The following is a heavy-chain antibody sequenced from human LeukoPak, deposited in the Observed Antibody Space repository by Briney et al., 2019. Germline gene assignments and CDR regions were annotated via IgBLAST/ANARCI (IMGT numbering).Heavy chain of an antibody. J-gene: IGHJ4*02. Sequence: GGSLRLSCAASGFSFSGYWMTWVRQAPGKGLEWVANIKEDGSEKYYADFVKGRFTISRDNAKNSLDLQMNSLRAEDTAVYYCARRGSTDYWGQGSLVTVSS. V-gene: IGHV3-7*03. CDR1: GFSFSGYW. D-gene: IGHD2/OR15-2a*01. CDR2: IKEDGSEK. CDR3: ARRGSTDY.